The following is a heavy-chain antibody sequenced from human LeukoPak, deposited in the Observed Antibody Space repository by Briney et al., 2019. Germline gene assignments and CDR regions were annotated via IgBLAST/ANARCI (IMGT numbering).Heavy chain of an antibody. Sequence: PGGSLRLSCAASGFTFSSYWMHWVRQAPGKGLVWVSRINSDGSSTSYADSVKGRFTISRDNAKNTLYLQMNSLRAEDTAVYYCAKGPTLRGYYDSSGYYFDYWGQGTLVTVSS. J-gene: IGHJ4*02. CDR3: AKGPTLRGYYDSSGYYFDY. D-gene: IGHD3-22*01. CDR1: GFTFSSYW. CDR2: INSDGSST. V-gene: IGHV3-74*01.